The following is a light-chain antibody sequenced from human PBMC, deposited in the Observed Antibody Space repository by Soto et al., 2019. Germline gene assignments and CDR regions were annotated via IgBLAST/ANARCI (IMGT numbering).Light chain of an antibody. Sequence: QSALTQPPSASGSPGQSGTISCTGTSSDVGGYNYASWYQQHPGNAPQLMIYEVTKRPTGVPDRFSGSNSGNTASLTVSWLQAEDEDDYYCSSYAGSNNLVFGGGSKLTV. V-gene: IGLV2-8*01. CDR2: EVT. CDR1: SSDVGGYNY. J-gene: IGLJ2*01. CDR3: SSYAGSNNLV.